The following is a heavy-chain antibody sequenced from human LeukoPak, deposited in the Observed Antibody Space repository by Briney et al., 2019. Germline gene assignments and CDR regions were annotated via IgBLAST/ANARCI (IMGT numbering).Heavy chain of an antibody. CDR3: ARLYHGMDV. CDR2: MYYTGNT. J-gene: IGHJ6*02. CDR1: GGSISSTSYY. V-gene: IGHV4-39*01. Sequence: SETLSLTCTVSGGSISSTSYYWGWIRQPPGEGLEWIGSMYYTGNTHYSPSLKSRVTISVDTSKNQFSLELNSVTAADTAVYYCARLYHGMDVWGQGTTVTVSS.